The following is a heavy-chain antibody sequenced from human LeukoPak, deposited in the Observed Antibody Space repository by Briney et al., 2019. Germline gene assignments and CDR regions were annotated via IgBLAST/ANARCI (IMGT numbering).Heavy chain of an antibody. CDR1: GYSFTSYW. Sequence: GESLKIFCKGSGYSFTSYWIGWVRQMPGKGLEWMGIIYPGDSDTRYSPSFQGQVTISADKSISTAYLQWSSLKASDTAMYYCARHPDYYDSSGYYPGYYFDYWGQGTLVTVSS. V-gene: IGHV5-51*01. CDR2: IYPGDSDT. D-gene: IGHD3-22*01. J-gene: IGHJ4*02. CDR3: ARHPDYYDSSGYYPGYYFDY.